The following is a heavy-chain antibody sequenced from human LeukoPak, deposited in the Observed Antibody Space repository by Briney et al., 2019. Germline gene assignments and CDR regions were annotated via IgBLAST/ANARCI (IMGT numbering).Heavy chain of an antibody. Sequence: ASVKVSCKASGYIFTSYFMHWVRQAPGQGLEWMGIINPSGGNTNYAQKFQGRVTMTRDTSTSTVYMELSSLISEDTAVYYCARGDHVRIYAESAFDIWGQGTMVTVSS. D-gene: IGHD3-3*01. CDR1: GYIFTSYF. CDR2: INPSGGNT. V-gene: IGHV1-46*01. J-gene: IGHJ3*02. CDR3: ARGDHVRIYAESAFDI.